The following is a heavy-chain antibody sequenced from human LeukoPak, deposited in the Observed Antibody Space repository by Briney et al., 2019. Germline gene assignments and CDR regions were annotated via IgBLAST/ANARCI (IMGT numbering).Heavy chain of an antibody. CDR3: ARAPGAARLYYYYYMDV. CDR2: FHYPGST. D-gene: IGHD6-6*01. Sequence: SETLSLTCTVSGGSNSIYYWTWIRQPPGKGLEWIGYFHYPGSTKYNPSLKSRVTISADTSKNQFSLDLTSVTAADTAVYYCARAPGAARLYYYYYMDVWGKGTTVTVSS. CDR1: GGSNSIYY. J-gene: IGHJ6*03. V-gene: IGHV4-59*01.